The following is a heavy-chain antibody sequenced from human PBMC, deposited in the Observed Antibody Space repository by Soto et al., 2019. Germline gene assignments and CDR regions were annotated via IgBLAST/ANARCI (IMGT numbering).Heavy chain of an antibody. V-gene: IGHV3-30*18. Sequence: QVQLVESGGGVVQPGRSLRLSCAASGFTFRSYGMHWVRQAPGKGLEWLAVISNDGTNKYLADSVKGRLTLSRDNSRNPLSLEINNLRPEDTAVYYCGKDTLDCSGGDCPLYYYYGMDVWGQGTTVTVSS. J-gene: IGHJ6*02. CDR1: GFTFRSYG. CDR2: ISNDGTNK. CDR3: GKDTLDCSGGDCPLYYYYGMDV. D-gene: IGHD2-15*01.